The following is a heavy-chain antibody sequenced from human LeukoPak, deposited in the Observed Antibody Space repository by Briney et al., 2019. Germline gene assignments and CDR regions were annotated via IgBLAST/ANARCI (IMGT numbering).Heavy chain of an antibody. J-gene: IGHJ5*02. CDR3: VRYCSSTSCYENLFDP. D-gene: IGHD2-2*01. CDR1: GYRFSNYW. Sequence: GESLKISCRGSGYRFSNYWIGWVRQMPGKGLEWMGIIYPGDSDTRYSPSFQGQVTISADKSISTAYLQWSSLKASDTAMYYCVRYCSSTSCYENLFDPWGQGTLVTVSS. V-gene: IGHV5-51*01. CDR2: IYPGDSDT.